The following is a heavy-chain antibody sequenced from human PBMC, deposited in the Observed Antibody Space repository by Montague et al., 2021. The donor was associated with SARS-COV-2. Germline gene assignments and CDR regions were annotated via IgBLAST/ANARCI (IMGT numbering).Heavy chain of an antibody. CDR1: GFSLNTSGMC. CDR2: IDWDDDK. CDR3: ARTYAPSAVAVEY. V-gene: IGHV2-70*11. Sequence: PALVKPTQTLTLTCTFSGFSLNTSGMCVSWIRQPPGKALEWPARIDWDDDKYYSTSLKTRLTISKDTSKNQVVLTMTNMDPVDTATYYCARTYAPSAVAVEYGGPGTLVAAAS. J-gene: IGHJ4*01. D-gene: IGHD6-19*01.